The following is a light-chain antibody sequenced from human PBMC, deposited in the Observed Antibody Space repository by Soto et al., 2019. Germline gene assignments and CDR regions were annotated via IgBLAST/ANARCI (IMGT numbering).Light chain of an antibody. CDR1: QSVNLC. CDR3: QQSKSHPIS. J-gene: IGKJ5*01. Sequence: DNQLTQSPSSISASVGDRVTITCRASQSVNLCVAWFQQKPGMAPKLVSYDFSSLRSGVPSRVSGSGSGTEFAHTLPRLHAEDFATYYWQQSKSHPISFGQGKRLEIK. CDR2: DFS. V-gene: IGKV1-12*01.